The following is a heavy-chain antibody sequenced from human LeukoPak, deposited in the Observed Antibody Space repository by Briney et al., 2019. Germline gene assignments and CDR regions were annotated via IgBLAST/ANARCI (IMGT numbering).Heavy chain of an antibody. V-gene: IGHV4-59*01. CDR2: IYYSGST. CDR1: GGSISSYY. J-gene: IGHJ6*03. CDR3: AREARAAAGNNYYYYMDV. Sequence: PSETLSLTCTVSGGSISSYYWSWIRQPPGKGLEWIGYIYYSGSTNYNPSLKSRVTLSVDTSKNQFSLKLSSVTAADTAVYYCAREARAAAGNNYYYYMDVWGKGTTVTVSS. D-gene: IGHD6-13*01.